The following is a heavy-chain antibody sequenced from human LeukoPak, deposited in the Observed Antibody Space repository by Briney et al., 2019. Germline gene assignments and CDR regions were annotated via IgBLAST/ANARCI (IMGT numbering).Heavy chain of an antibody. V-gene: IGHV3-9*01. CDR3: ARYPLATYYYDSSGYPYYFDY. Sequence: PGGSLRLSCAASGFTFDDYAMHWVRQAPGKGLEWVSGISCNSGSIGYADSVKGRFTISRDNAKNTLYLQMNSLRAEDTAVYYCARYPLATYYYDSSGYPYYFDYWGQGTLVTVSS. J-gene: IGHJ4*02. CDR2: ISCNSGSI. D-gene: IGHD3-22*01. CDR1: GFTFDDYA.